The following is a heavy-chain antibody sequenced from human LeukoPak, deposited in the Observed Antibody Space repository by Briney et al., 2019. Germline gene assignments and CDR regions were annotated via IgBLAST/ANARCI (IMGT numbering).Heavy chain of an antibody. CDR3: ARRSSSWLPFDY. Sequence: KASETLSLTCAVSGYSISSGYYWGWIRQPPGKGLEWIGSIYHSGSTYYNPSLKSRVTISVDTSKNQFSLKLSSVTAADTAVYYCARRSSSWLPFDYWGQGTLVTVSS. CDR2: IYHSGST. CDR1: GYSISSGYY. J-gene: IGHJ4*02. V-gene: IGHV4-38-2*01. D-gene: IGHD6-13*01.